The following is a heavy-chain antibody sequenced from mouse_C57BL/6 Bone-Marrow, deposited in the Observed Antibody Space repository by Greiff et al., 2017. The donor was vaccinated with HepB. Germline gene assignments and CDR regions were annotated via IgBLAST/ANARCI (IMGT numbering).Heavy chain of an antibody. Sequence: QVQLQQSGPELVKPGASVKISCKASGYAFSSSWMNWVKQRPGKGLEWIGRIYPGDGDTNYNGKFKGKATLTADKSSSTAYMQLSSLPSEDSAVYFCAPFITTVVSYYFDYWGQGTTLTVSS. CDR2: IYPGDGDT. D-gene: IGHD1-1*01. CDR1: GYAFSSSW. CDR3: APFITTVVSYYFDY. V-gene: IGHV1-82*01. J-gene: IGHJ2*01.